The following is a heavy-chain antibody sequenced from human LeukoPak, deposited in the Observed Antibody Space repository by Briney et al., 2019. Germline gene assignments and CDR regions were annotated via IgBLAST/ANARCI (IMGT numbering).Heavy chain of an antibody. CDR3: GRRREHGSGRDCL. CDR1: GFDFSIYG. J-gene: IGHJ4*02. Sequence: GESLRLSCAASGFDFSIYGLNWVRQAPGKGLEWVSSINSRGDYIYYSDSLKGRFTISRDNARSSLYLQMSSLRAEDTAVYYCGRRREHGSGRDCLWGQGPLVTVSS. D-gene: IGHD3-10*01. CDR2: INSRGDYI. V-gene: IGHV3-21*01.